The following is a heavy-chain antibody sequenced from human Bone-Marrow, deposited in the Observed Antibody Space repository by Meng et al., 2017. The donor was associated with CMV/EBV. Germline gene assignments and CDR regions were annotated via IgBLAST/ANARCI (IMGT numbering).Heavy chain of an antibody. V-gene: IGHV3-21*01. D-gene: IGHD7-27*01. J-gene: IGHJ6*02. Sequence: GGSLRLSGAASGFTFSSYSMNWVRQAPGKGLEWVPSISSSSSYIYYADSVKGRFTISRDNAKNSLYLQMNSLRAEDTAVYYCASGWGENWGIYYYYYGMDVWGQGTTVTVSS. CDR2: ISSSSSYI. CDR3: ASGWGENWGIYYYYYGMDV. CDR1: GFTFSSYS.